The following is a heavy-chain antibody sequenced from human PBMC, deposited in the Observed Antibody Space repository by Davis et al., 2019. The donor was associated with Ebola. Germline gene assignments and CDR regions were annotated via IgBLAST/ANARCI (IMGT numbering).Heavy chain of an antibody. J-gene: IGHJ4*02. CDR3: ARDGGGSYYGAYYFNN. CDR2: ISSSSSYK. D-gene: IGHD2-21*01. Sequence: GESLKISCAASGFTFSEHYMSWIRQAPGKGLECISYISSSSSYKNYADSVKGRFTISRDNAKNALYLQMNSLRAEDTAVYYCARDGGGSYYGAYYFNNWGLGTLVTVSS. V-gene: IGHV3-11*06. CDR1: GFTFSEHY.